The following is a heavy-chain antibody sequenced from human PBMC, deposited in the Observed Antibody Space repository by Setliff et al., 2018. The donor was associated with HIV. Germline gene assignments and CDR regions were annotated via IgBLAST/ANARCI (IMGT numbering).Heavy chain of an antibody. Sequence: ASVKVSCKASGYTFTGHYMHWVRQAPGQGLEWMGRINPNSGGTYHADSVKGRFTISRDSSNDILYLQMSSLRVGGTAVYYCTMAPRLESTYGVDVWGQGTTVTVSS. CDR2: INPNSGGT. CDR1: GYTFTGHY. D-gene: IGHD3-3*01. V-gene: IGHV1-2*06. J-gene: IGHJ6*02. CDR3: TMAPRLESTYGVDV.